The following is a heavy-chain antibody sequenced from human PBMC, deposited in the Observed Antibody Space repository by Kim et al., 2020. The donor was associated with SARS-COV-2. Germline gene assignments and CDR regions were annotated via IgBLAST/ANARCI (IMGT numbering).Heavy chain of an antibody. CDR2: IYYSGST. D-gene: IGHD4-17*01. CDR1: GGSISSGGYY. Sequence: SETLSLTCTVSGGSISSGGYYWSWIRQHPGKGLEWIGYIYYSGSTYYNPSLKSRVTISVDTSKNQFSLKLSSVTAADTAVYYWAREVITTTVTTPPYYYGMDVWGQGTTVTVSS. V-gene: IGHV4-31*03. J-gene: IGHJ6*02. CDR3: AREVITTTVTTPPYYYGMDV.